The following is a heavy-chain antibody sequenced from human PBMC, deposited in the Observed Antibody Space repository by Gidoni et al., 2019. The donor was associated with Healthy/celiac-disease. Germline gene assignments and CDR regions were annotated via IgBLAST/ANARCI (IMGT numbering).Heavy chain of an antibody. J-gene: IGHJ4*02. D-gene: IGHD3-3*01. V-gene: IGHV1-3*01. CDR2: INAGNGNT. CDR1: GYHFTSYA. CDR3: ARDEDFWSGSPFDY. Sequence: QVQLVQSGAEVKKPGASVKVSCKASGYHFTSYAMHWVRQAPGQRLEWMGWINAGNGNTKYSQKFQGRVTITRDTSASTAYMELSSLRSEDTAVYYCARDEDFWSGSPFDYWGQGTLVTVSS.